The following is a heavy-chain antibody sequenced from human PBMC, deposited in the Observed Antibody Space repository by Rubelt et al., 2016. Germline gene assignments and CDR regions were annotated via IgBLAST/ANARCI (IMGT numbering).Heavy chain of an antibody. CDR1: GGSISSSSYY. CDR2: IYYSGST. V-gene: IGHV4-39*01. CDR3: ARRGEYCSSTSCYSPPDY. J-gene: IGHJ4*02. Sequence: GGSISSSSYYWGWIRQPPGKGLEWIGSIYYSGSTYYNPSLKSRVTISVDTSKNQFSLKLSSVTAADTAVYYCARRGEYCSSTSCYSPPDYWGQGTLVTVSS. D-gene: IGHD2-2*02.